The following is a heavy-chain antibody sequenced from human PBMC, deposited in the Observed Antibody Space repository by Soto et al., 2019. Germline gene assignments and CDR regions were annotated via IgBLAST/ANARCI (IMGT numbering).Heavy chain of an antibody. CDR3: ARARYSSGWYDYFDY. CDR1: GFTFSSYG. D-gene: IGHD6-19*01. V-gene: IGHV3-33*01. J-gene: IGHJ4*02. Sequence: GGSLRLSCAASGFTFSSYGMHWVRQAPGKGLEWVAVIWYDGSNKYYADSVKGRFTISRDNSKNTLYLQMNSLRAEDTAVYYCARARYSSGWYDYFDYWGQGTLVTVSS. CDR2: IWYDGSNK.